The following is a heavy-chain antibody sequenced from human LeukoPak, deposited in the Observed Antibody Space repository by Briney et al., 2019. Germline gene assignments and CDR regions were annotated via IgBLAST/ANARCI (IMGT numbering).Heavy chain of an antibody. D-gene: IGHD6-13*01. CDR1: GYSFSYFY. J-gene: IGHJ4*02. CDR2: IYNSGST. Sequence: SETLSLTCTVSGYSFSYFYWSWIRQPPGKGLEWIGYIYNSGSTSYNPSLRSRVTISLDTSKNQFSLKLSSVTAADTAIYYCARGVVAAAGRTFDFWGQGTLVTVSS. CDR3: ARGVVAAAGRTFDF. V-gene: IGHV4-59*01.